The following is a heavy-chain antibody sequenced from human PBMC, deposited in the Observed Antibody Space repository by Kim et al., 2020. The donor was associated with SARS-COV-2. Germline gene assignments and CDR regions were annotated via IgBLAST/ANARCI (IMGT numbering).Heavy chain of an antibody. Sequence: GGSLRLSCAVSGIPFSNAWMNWFRQTPGKGLEWIGRIKSKTDGGTVDYAAPVKGRFTISRDDSKNTLFLLMNSLKTEDSGVYYCTTVSMRWGQGTLVTVS. D-gene: IGHD2-2*01. CDR1: GIPFSNAW. V-gene: IGHV3-15*01. J-gene: IGHJ4*02. CDR2: IKSKTDGGTV. CDR3: TTVSMR.